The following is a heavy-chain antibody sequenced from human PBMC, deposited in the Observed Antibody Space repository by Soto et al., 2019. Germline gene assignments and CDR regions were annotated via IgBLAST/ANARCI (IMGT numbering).Heavy chain of an antibody. D-gene: IGHD2-15*01. CDR2: IWYDGSNQ. J-gene: IGHJ4*02. CDR1: GFTFSSYA. V-gene: IGHV3-33*01. Sequence: GGSLRLSCAASGFTFSSYAMHWVRQAPGKGLEWVAVIWYDGSNQYYADSVKGRFTISRDNSKNTLFLQMNSLRAEDTALYYCARDESCSGGSCYLDLGYWGQGTLVTVSS. CDR3: ARDESCSGGSCYLDLGY.